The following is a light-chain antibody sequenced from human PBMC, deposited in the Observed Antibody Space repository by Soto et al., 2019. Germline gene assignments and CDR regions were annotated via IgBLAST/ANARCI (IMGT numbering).Light chain of an antibody. CDR3: QQYDSSTRT. Sequence: IVLTQSPGTLSLSPGERATLSWRASQNLGSVYLAWYQQKPGQAPRILIYAASSRATGIPDRFSGSGSGTDFTLSISRLENEDFAVYDCQQYDSSTRTFGQGTKVDIK. CDR2: AAS. CDR1: QNLGSVY. J-gene: IGKJ1*01. V-gene: IGKV3-20*01.